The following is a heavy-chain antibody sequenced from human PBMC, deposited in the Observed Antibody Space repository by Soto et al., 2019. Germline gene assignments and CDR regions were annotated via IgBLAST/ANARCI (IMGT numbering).Heavy chain of an antibody. J-gene: IGHJ4*02. V-gene: IGHV4-59*01. CDR3: ARGLPRVGAYDY. D-gene: IGHD1-26*01. CDR1: GGSISSYY. Sequence: PSETLSLTCTVSGGSISSYYWSWIRQPPGKGLEWIGYIYYSGSTNYNPSLKSRVTISVDTSKNQFSLKLSSVTAADTAVYYCARGLPRVGAYDYSGQGPLVTVYS. CDR2: IYYSGST.